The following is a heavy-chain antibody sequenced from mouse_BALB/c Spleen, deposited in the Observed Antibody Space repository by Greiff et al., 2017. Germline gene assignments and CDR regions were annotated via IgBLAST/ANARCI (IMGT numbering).Heavy chain of an antibody. J-gene: IGHJ3*01. Sequence: VQLVESGGGLLKPGGSLKLSCAASGFTFSSYAMSWVRQSPEKRLEWVAEISSGGSYTYYPDTVTGRFTISRDNAKNTLYLEMSSLRSEDTAMYYCTYYRYDAFAYWGQGTLVTVSA. CDR3: TYYRYDAFAY. CDR1: GFTFSSYA. D-gene: IGHD2-14*01. CDR2: ISSGGSYT. V-gene: IGHV5-9-4*01.